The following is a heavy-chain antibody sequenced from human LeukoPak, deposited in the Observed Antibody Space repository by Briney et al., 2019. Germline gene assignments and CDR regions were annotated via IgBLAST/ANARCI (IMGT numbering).Heavy chain of an antibody. CDR2: IKQDGSEK. J-gene: IGHJ3*02. V-gene: IGHV3-7*01. CDR1: GFTFSSYW. D-gene: IGHD3-16*01. CDR3: ASGKNWAFDI. Sequence: GGSLRLSCGASGFTFSSYWMSWVRQAPGKGLEWVANIKQDGSEKYYVGSVKGRFTISRNNAENSLCLQMNSLRAEDTAVYYCASGKNWAFDISGQGTMVTVSS.